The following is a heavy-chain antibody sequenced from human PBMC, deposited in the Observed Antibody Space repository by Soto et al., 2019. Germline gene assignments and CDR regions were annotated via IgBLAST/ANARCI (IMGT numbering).Heavy chain of an antibody. J-gene: IGHJ3*02. V-gene: IGHV3-9*01. CDR2: ISWNSDNI. Sequence: PGGSLRLSSAASGFTFADYAMHWVRQAPGKGLEWVSGISWNSDNIVYADSVKGRFTISRDNAKNSLYLQMNSLRAEDTALYYCAKDLYSNYGDAFEIWGQGTMVTVSS. CDR1: GFTFADYA. D-gene: IGHD4-4*01. CDR3: AKDLYSNYGDAFEI.